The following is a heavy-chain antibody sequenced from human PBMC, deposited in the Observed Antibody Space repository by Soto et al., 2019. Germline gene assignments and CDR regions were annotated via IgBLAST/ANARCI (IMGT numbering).Heavy chain of an antibody. CDR1: GFTFSSYG. J-gene: IGHJ6*01. CDR3: XKERFGHLWLEDYGMDV. D-gene: IGHD5-18*01. V-gene: IGHV3-30*18. Sequence: GESLRLSCAASGFTFSSYGMHWVRQAPGKGLEWMALISYDGTNKYYADSVKGRFTISRDNFKNTLYLQMNSLRAEDTAVYYCXKERFGHLWLEDYGMDVWGQGTTVTVSS. CDR2: ISYDGTNK.